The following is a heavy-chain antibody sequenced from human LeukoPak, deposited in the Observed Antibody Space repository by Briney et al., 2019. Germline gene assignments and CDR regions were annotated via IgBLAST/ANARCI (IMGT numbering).Heavy chain of an antibody. V-gene: IGHV3-21*01. Sequence: GGSLRLSCAATGFTFSSYSMNWVRQAPGKGLEWVSSISSSSSYIYYADSVKGRFTISRDNAKNSLYLQMNSLRAEDTAVYYCAREAGPGDWYFDLWGRGTLVTVSS. J-gene: IGHJ2*01. CDR2: ISSSSSYI. CDR3: AREAGPGDWYFDL. D-gene: IGHD4-17*01. CDR1: GFTFSSYS.